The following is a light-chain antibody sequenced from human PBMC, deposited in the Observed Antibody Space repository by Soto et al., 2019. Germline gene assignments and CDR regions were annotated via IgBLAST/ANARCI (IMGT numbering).Light chain of an antibody. CDR2: STS. J-gene: IGLJ2*01. CDR3: LLYDGGVRV. V-gene: IGLV7-43*01. CDR1: TGAVTSTFY. Sequence: QAVVTQEPSLSVSPGGTVTLTCASSTGAVTSTFYPNWFQQKPGQAPRTLIYSTSNRHPWTPARFSGSLLGVRAALTLSSVQPEYEADYYCLLYDGGVRVFGGGTKLTVL.